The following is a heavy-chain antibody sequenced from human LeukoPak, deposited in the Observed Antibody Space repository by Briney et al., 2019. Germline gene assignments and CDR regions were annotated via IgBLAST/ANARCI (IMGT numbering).Heavy chain of an antibody. J-gene: IGHJ4*02. D-gene: IGHD3-22*01. CDR2: IYTSGST. Sequence: SETLSLTCTVCGGSISGYSWNWIRQPAGKGLEWIGRIYTSGSTNYNPSLKSRVSMSVDTSKNQFSLRLSSVTAADTAVYYCARALAYSSGIIDYWGQGTLVTVSS. CDR3: ARALAYSSGIIDY. V-gene: IGHV4-4*07. CDR1: GGSISGYS.